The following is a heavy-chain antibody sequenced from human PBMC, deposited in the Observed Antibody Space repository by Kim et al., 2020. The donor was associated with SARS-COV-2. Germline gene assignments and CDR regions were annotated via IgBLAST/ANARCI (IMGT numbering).Heavy chain of an antibody. CDR1: GGSFSGYY. CDR2: INHSGST. V-gene: IGHV4-34*01. CDR3: ARLPPSGRRRARWFDP. J-gene: IGHJ5*02. Sequence: SETLSLTCAVYGGSFSGYYWSWIRQPPGKGLEWIGEINHSGSTNYNPSLKSRVTISVDTSKNQFSLKLSSVTAADTAVYYCARLPPSGRRRARWFDPWGQGTLVTVSS. D-gene: IGHD1-26*01.